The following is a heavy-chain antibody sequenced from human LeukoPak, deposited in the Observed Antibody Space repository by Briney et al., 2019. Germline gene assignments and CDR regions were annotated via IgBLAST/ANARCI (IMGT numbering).Heavy chain of an antibody. V-gene: IGHV3-23*01. CDR2: INNSGGST. Sequence: GGSLRLSCAASGFTFSSYAMNWARQAPGKGLEWVSGINNSGGSTYYADSVKGRFTISRDNSKNTLYLHMNSLRGEDTAVYYCAKDLGYNWNYFDDWGQGTLVTVSS. J-gene: IGHJ4*02. CDR3: AKDLGYNWNYFDD. CDR1: GFTFSSYA. D-gene: IGHD1-20*01.